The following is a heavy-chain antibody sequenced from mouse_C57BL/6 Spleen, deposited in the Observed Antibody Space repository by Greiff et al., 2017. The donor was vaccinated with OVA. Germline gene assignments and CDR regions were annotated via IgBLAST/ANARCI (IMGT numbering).Heavy chain of an antibody. J-gene: IGHJ4*01. Sequence: QVQLQQPGAELVKPGSSVKLSCKASGYTFTSYWMQRVKQRPGQGLEWIGEIDPSDSYTNYNQKFKGKATLTVDTSSSTAYMQLSSLTSEDSAVYYCGVRNYDYAMDYWGQGTSVTVSS. CDR3: GVRNYDYAMDY. CDR1: GYTFTSYW. CDR2: IDPSDSYT. D-gene: IGHD2-1*01. V-gene: IGHV1-50*01.